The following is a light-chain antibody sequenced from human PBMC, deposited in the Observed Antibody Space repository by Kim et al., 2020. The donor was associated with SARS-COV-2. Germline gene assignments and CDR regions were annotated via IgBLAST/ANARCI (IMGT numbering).Light chain of an antibody. CDR3: LLFYDGVRI. J-gene: IGLJ2*01. Sequence: VTLTSDDSTGAVTNDYYPYCFPQEPGQAPRTLIFDTHNRHPWNPARFSGSLLGGKAALTLSGAQHEDEAEYYCLLFYDGVRIFGGGTQLTVL. V-gene: IGLV7-46*01. CDR2: DTH. CDR1: TGAVTNDYY.